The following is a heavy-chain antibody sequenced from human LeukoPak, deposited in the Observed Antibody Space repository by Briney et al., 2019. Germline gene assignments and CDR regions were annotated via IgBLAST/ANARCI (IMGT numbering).Heavy chain of an antibody. CDR2: IKSKTDGGTT. J-gene: IGHJ6*03. D-gene: IGHD1-7*01. CDR3: TTPSAGYWNYGDNRWGYYYYYMDV. V-gene: IGHV3-15*01. Sequence: GGSLRLSCAASGFTFSNAWMSWVRQAPGKGLEWVGRIKSKTDGGTTDYAAPVKGRFAISRDDSKNTLYLQMNSLKTEDTAVYYCTTPSAGYWNYGDNRWGYYYYYMDVWGKGTTVTVSS. CDR1: GFTFSNAW.